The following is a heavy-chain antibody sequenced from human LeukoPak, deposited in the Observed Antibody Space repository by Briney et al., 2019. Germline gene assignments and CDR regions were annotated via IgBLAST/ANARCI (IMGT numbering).Heavy chain of an antibody. CDR3: ARLGYGSGSYNYYYYYMDV. J-gene: IGHJ6*03. D-gene: IGHD3-10*01. CDR1: GGSFSGYY. V-gene: IGHV4-34*01. CDR2: INHSGST. Sequence: PSETLSLTCAVYGGSFSGYYWSWIRQPPGKGLEWIGEINHSGSTNYNPSLKSRVTISVDTSKNQFSLKLSSVTAADTAVYYCARLGYGSGSYNYYYYYMDVWGKGATVTISS.